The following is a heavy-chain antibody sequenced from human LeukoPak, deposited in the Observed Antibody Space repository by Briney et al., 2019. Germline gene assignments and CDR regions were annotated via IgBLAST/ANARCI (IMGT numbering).Heavy chain of an antibody. Sequence: SETLSLTCTVSGGSISSSSYYWGWIRQPPGKGLEWIGSIYYSGSTYYNPSLKSRVTIPVDTSKNQFSLKLSSVTAADTAVYYCARQFVGYSFFDYWGQGTLVTVSS. CDR2: IYYSGST. CDR3: ARQFVGYSFFDY. J-gene: IGHJ4*02. CDR1: GGSISSSSYY. D-gene: IGHD5-18*01. V-gene: IGHV4-39*01.